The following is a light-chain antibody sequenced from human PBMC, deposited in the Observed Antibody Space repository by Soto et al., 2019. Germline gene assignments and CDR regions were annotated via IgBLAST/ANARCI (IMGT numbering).Light chain of an antibody. CDR3: QQFNDYPLT. V-gene: IGKV1-9*01. Sequence: DIQLTQSPSFLSASVGDRVTITCRASQAISSYLAWYQQKPGKPPKLLINGGSTLQSDVSSRFSGSGSGTEFSLTVSSLQAEDSGTYYCQQFNDYPLTFSGGTKGEIK. CDR2: GGS. CDR1: QAISSY. J-gene: IGKJ4*01.